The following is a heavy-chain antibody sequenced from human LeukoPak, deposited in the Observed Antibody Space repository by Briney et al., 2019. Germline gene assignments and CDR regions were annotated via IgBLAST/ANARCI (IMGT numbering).Heavy chain of an antibody. Sequence: GGSLRLSCAASGFPFNTYWMTWARQAPGKGLEWVANIKEDGSEEHYVDSVKGRFTISRDNAKNSLYLQMNSLRAADTAMYYCTPEVWELQGASDIWGQGTMVTVSS. D-gene: IGHD1-26*01. CDR3: TPEVWELQGASDI. J-gene: IGHJ3*02. CDR2: IKEDGSEE. CDR1: GFPFNTYW. V-gene: IGHV3-7*01.